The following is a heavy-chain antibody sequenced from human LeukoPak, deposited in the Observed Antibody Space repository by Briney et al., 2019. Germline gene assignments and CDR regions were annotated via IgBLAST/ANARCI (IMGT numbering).Heavy chain of an antibody. J-gene: IGHJ3*02. Sequence: GASVKVSCKASGYTFTSYGISWVRQAPGQGLEWMGIINPSGGSTSYVQKFQGRVTMTRDMSTSTVYMELSSLRSEDTAVYYCARAVVTSPRSAFDIWGQGTMVTVSS. CDR2: INPSGGST. D-gene: IGHD4-23*01. V-gene: IGHV1-46*01. CDR1: GYTFTSYG. CDR3: ARAVVTSPRSAFDI.